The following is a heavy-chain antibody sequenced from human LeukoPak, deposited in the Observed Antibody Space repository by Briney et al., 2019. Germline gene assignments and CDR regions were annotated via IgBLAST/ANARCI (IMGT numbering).Heavy chain of an antibody. CDR1: GFTFAHHS. CDR2: ISGSGGST. D-gene: IGHD3-3*01. J-gene: IGHJ4*02. Sequence: GGSLRLSCMPSGFTFAHHSLSWVRQAPGKGLEWVSGISGSGGSTYYADSVKGRFTISRDNSKNTLYLQMNSLRAEDTAVYYCAKRYYDFPLDYWGQGTLVTVSS. V-gene: IGHV3-23*01. CDR3: AKRYYDFPLDY.